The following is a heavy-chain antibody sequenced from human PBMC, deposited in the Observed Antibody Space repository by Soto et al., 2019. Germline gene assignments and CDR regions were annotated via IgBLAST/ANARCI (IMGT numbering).Heavy chain of an antibody. CDR3: ARHGWEDYYDSSGYQDAFDI. V-gene: IGHV5-51*01. CDR1: GYSFTSYW. Sequence: PGESLKISCNGSGYSFTSYWIGWVRQMPGKGLEWMGIIYPGDSDTRYSPSFQGQVTISADKSISTAYLQWSRLKASDTAMYYCARHGWEDYYDSSGYQDAFDIWGQGTMVTV. D-gene: IGHD3-22*01. J-gene: IGHJ3*02. CDR2: IYPGDSDT.